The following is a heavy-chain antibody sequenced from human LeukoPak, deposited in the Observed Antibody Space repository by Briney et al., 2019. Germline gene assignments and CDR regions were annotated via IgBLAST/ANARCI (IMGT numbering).Heavy chain of an antibody. CDR3: ARERDDSSGYWAGENAFDI. D-gene: IGHD3-22*01. V-gene: IGHV5-51*01. Sequence: RGESLKISCKGSGYSFTSYWIGWVRQMPGKGLEWMGIIYPGDSDTRYSPSFQGQVTISADKSISTAYLQWSSLKASDTAMYYCARERDDSSGYWAGENAFDIWGQGTMVTVSS. CDR1: GYSFTSYW. J-gene: IGHJ3*02. CDR2: IYPGDSDT.